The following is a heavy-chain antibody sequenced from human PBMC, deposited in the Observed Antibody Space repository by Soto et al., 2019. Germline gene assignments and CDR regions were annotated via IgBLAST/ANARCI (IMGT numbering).Heavy chain of an antibody. CDR3: ARLLGYFDY. D-gene: IGHD2-15*01. Sequence: SETLSLTCAVSGGSISSGGYSWSWIRQPPGKGLEWIGYIYYSGSTNYNPSLKSRVTISVDTSKNQFSLKLSSVTAADTAVYYCARLLGYFDYWGQGTLVTVSS. V-gene: IGHV4-61*08. CDR1: GGSISSGGYS. CDR2: IYYSGST. J-gene: IGHJ4*02.